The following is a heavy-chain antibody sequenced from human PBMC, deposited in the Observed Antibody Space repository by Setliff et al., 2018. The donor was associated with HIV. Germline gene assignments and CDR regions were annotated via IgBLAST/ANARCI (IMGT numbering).Heavy chain of an antibody. Sequence: PSETLSLTCTVSGGSISSGGYYWSWIRQHPGKGLEWIGYIYYSGSTYYNPSLKSRVTISVDTSKNQFSLKLNSVTAADTAVYYCARLDYSNYYSYYIDVWGEGTMVTVSS. V-gene: IGHV4-31*03. CDR2: IYYSGST. CDR3: ARLDYSNYYSYYIDV. J-gene: IGHJ6*03. D-gene: IGHD4-4*01. CDR1: GGSISSGGYY.